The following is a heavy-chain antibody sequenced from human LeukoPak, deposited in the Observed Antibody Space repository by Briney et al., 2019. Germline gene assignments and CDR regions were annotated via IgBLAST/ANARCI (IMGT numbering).Heavy chain of an antibody. D-gene: IGHD6-19*01. CDR3: AREARAVAGLFDY. CDR1: GGSISSYY. CDR2: IYTRGS. Sequence: PSETLSLTCTVSGGSISSYYWSWIRQPAGKGLEWIGRIYTRGSNYNPSLKSRVSMSVDTSKNQFSLRLSSVTAADTAVYYCAREARAVAGLFDYWGQGTLVTVSS. J-gene: IGHJ4*02. V-gene: IGHV4-4*07.